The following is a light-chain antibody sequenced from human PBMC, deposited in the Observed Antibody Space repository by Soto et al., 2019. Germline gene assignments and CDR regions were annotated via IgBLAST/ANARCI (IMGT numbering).Light chain of an antibody. CDR2: DVN. Sequence: QSALTQPASVSGSPGQSITISCTGTSSDVGGYNSVSWYQQHPGKAPKLMIYDVNNRPSGVSNRFSGSKSGNTASLTISGLHAEDEADYYCSSYTSITTLLFGGGTKLTVL. J-gene: IGLJ2*01. CDR1: SSDVGGYNS. V-gene: IGLV2-14*03. CDR3: SSYTSITTLL.